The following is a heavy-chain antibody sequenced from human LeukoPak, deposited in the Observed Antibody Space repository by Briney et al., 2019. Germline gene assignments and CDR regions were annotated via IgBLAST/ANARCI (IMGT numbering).Heavy chain of an antibody. CDR1: GGSISSGGYP. CDR2: IYHSGST. D-gene: IGHD2/OR15-2a*01. Sequence: SQTLSLTCAVSGGSISSGGYPWSWIRQPPGKGLEWIGYIYHSGSTYYNPSLKSRVTISVDTSKNQFSLKLSSVTAADTAVYYCARGRLSLYYYYMDVWGKGTTVTVSS. CDR3: ARGRLSLYYYYMDV. V-gene: IGHV4-30-2*01. J-gene: IGHJ6*03.